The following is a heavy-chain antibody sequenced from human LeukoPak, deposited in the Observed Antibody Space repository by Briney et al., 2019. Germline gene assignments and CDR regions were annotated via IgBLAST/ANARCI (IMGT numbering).Heavy chain of an antibody. CDR2: IYHSGIT. CDR1: GYSISAGYY. D-gene: IGHD2-21*01. J-gene: IGHJ4*02. V-gene: IGHV4-38-2*01. CDR3: TRSSTASSRPAYY. Sequence: SETLSLTCAVSGYSISAGYYRGWIRPSPGKGLEWIGNIYHSGITHYNPSLQGRVTLSVDTSKNQFSLNLNSVTAADTAVYYCTRSSTASSRPAYYWGQGTLVIVSS.